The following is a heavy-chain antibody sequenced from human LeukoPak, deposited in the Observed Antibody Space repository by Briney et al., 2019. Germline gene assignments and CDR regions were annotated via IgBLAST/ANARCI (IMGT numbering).Heavy chain of an antibody. CDR2: INPSDSYT. J-gene: IGHJ4*02. CDR3: ARHKRVSTICGVVTPAGFDY. V-gene: IGHV5-10-1*01. Sequence: GEYMQISSKGSGYSFTSYWISWVRQMPGKGLEWMGRINPSDSYTNYSPSLQGHVTISADKSISTAYLQWSTLNASDTAMYYCARHKRVSTICGVVTPAGFDYWGQGTLVTVAS. D-gene: IGHD3-3*01. CDR1: GYSFTSYW.